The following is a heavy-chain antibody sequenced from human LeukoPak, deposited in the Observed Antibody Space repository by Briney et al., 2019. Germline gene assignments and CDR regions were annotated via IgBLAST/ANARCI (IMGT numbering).Heavy chain of an antibody. CDR2: INHSGDT. V-gene: IGHV4-34*01. D-gene: IGHD1-1*01. CDR1: GGSFSGYY. Sequence: SETLSLTCSVYGGSFSGYYWSWIRQPPGKGLEGIGEINHSGDTNYNPSLKSRVTISVDTSKNQFSLKLSSVTAADTAVYYCAREGATEYYFDYWGQGTLVTVSS. J-gene: IGHJ4*02. CDR3: AREGATEYYFDY.